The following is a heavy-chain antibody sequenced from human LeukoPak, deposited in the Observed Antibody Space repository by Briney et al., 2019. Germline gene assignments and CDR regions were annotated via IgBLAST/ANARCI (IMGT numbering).Heavy chain of an antibody. J-gene: IGHJ4*02. V-gene: IGHV3-23*01. CDR2: IIASSGST. D-gene: IGHD5-12*01. CDR3: AKGGYDYVEVAYFDY. CDR1: GFTFSSYA. Sequence: PGGSLRLSCAASGFTFSSYAMNWVRQAPGKGLEWVSTIIASSGSTFCADSVKGRFTISKDTSKNTLYLHMSSLRADDTAVYYCAKGGYDYVEVAYFDYWGQGTLVTVSS.